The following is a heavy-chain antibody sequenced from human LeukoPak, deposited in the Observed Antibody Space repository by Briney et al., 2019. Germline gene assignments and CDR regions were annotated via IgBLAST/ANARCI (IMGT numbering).Heavy chain of an antibody. CDR2: MSTSGST. CDR1: GDSISSTIYY. D-gene: IGHD3-22*01. V-gene: IGHV4-61*02. J-gene: IGHJ5*02. Sequence: SQTLSLTCTVSGDSISSTIYYWSWIRQPAGKGLEWIGRMSTSGSTSYNPSLKSRVTISVDTSKNQFSLNLNSVTAADTAVYYCARDLEYYYDSSATPSFWFDPWGQGTLVTVS. CDR3: ARDLEYYYDSSATPSFWFDP.